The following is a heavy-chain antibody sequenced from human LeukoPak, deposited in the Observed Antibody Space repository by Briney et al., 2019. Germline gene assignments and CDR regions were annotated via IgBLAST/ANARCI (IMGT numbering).Heavy chain of an antibody. CDR1: GGSISSDLYY. V-gene: IGHV4-61*02. CDR2: FYNSGRT. D-gene: IGHD3-3*01. Sequence: PSETLSLTCTVSGGSISSDLYYWNWIRQPAGKGLEWIGRFYNSGRTNFNPSLKSRVPISAYTSKNQFSLKLRSVTAADTAVYYCARGDLKSDWFDPWGQGTLVIVST. CDR3: ARGDLKSDWFDP. J-gene: IGHJ5*02.